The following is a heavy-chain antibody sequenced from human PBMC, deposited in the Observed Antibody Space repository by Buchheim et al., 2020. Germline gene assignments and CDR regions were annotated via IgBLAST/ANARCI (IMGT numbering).Heavy chain of an antibody. CDR1: GFTFTNYA. V-gene: IGHV3-23*01. Sequence: EVQLLESGGGLVQPGGSLRLSCAASGFTFTNYAMTWVRQAPGKGLEWVSAISGSGRSTYYEDSVQGRFTITRDNSEHILYLQMNSLRAEDTAVYYCAKGGGSGWYNPSNYWGQGTL. CDR2: ISGSGRST. CDR3: AKGGGSGWYNPSNY. J-gene: IGHJ4*02. D-gene: IGHD6-19*01.